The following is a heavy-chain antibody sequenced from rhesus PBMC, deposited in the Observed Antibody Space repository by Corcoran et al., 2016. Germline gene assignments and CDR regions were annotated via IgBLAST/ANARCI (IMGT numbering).Heavy chain of an antibody. Sequence: QVTLKESGPALGKPTQTLTLTCTFSGFSLSPSGLGINSIRSPTGKALEWLASVYWDDDKGYTTSLKSRLTISKDTSKNHVVLTMTNMDPVDTATYYCARRDVWNNGIIDYWGQGVLVTVSS. V-gene: IGHV2S1*01. CDR3: ARRDVWNNGIIDY. CDR2: VYWDDDK. D-gene: IGHD1-20*01. CDR1: GFSLSPSGLG. J-gene: IGHJ4*01.